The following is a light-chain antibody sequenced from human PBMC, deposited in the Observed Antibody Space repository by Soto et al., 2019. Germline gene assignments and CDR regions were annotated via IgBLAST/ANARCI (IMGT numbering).Light chain of an antibody. V-gene: IGKV3-15*01. J-gene: IGKJ1*01. Sequence: EIVLTQSPATLSVSPGERATVSCRASQSVSSNLAWYQQKPGQAPRLVIYGASTRASGMPARFSGSGSGTEFTLTISSLQSEDFAVYYCQQYSNWPPWTLGQGTKVDIK. CDR3: QQYSNWPPWT. CDR2: GAS. CDR1: QSVSSN.